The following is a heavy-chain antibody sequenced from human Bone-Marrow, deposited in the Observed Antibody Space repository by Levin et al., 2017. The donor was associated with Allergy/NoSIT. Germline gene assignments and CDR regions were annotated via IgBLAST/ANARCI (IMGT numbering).Heavy chain of an antibody. CDR1: GGSISSSSYY. CDR2: IYYSGST. V-gene: IGHV4-39*07. Sequence: SETLSLTCTVSGGSISSSSYYWGWIRQPPGKGLEWIGSIYYSGSTYYNPSLKSRVTISVDTSKNQFSLKLSSVTAADTAVYYCARDENCISTSCYNDYYGMDVWGQGTTVTVSS. D-gene: IGHD2-2*02. CDR3: ARDENCISTSCYNDYYGMDV. J-gene: IGHJ6*02.